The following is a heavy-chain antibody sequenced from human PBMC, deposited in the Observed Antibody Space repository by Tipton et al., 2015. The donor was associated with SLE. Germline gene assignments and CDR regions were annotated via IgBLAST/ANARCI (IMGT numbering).Heavy chain of an antibody. Sequence: TLSLTCTVSGGSISSYYWSWIRQPPGKGLEWIGYIYYSGSTNYNTPLKSRVTISVDTSKNQFSLKLSSVTAADTAVYYCARGWGSWPYYFDYWGQGTLVTVSS. CDR2: IYYSGST. J-gene: IGHJ4*02. V-gene: IGHV4-59*01. CDR3: ARGWGSWPYYFDY. D-gene: IGHD6-13*01. CDR1: GGSISSYY.